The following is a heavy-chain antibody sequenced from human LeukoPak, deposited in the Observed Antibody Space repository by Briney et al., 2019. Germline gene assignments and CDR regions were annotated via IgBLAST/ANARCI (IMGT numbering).Heavy chain of an antibody. CDR3: ARGHNYYGWGSYYNSRYYYYYGMDV. V-gene: IGHV4-34*01. D-gene: IGHD3-10*01. Sequence: PSETLCLTCAVYGGSFSGYYWSCIRQPPGQRLEWMGEINHSGSTNYNPAPKSRVTISVDTSKNQFSLKLSSVPAADTAVYYCARGHNYYGWGSYYNSRYYYYYGMDVWGQGTTVTVSS. CDR2: INHSGST. J-gene: IGHJ6*02. CDR1: GGSFSGYY.